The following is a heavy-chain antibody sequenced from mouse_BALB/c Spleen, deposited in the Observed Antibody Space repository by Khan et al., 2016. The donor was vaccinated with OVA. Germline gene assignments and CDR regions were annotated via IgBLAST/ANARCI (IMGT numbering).Heavy chain of an antibody. V-gene: IGHV2-9*02. Sequence: QVQLKESGPGLVAPSQSLSITCTVSGFSLSNYGIHWVRQPPGKGLEWLGVIWTGGITNYNSALMSRLIINKDKSKSQVSLKMNRLQTDDTASYYCARSYDYDVGGFAYWGQGTLVTVSA. J-gene: IGHJ3*01. CDR2: IWTGGIT. CDR3: ARSYDYDVGGFAY. D-gene: IGHD2-4*01. CDR1: GFSLSNYG.